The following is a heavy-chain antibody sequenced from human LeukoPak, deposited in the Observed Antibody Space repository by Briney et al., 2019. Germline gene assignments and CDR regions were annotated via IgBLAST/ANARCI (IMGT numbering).Heavy chain of an antibody. Sequence: SETLSLTCTVSGGSISSSSYYWGWIRQPPGKGPEWIGSIYYSGSTYYNPSLKSRVTISVDTSKNQFSLKLSSVTAADTAVYYCASTLRDIVVVPAAIRGFCFDYWGQGTLVTVSS. J-gene: IGHJ4*02. CDR3: ASTLRDIVVVPAAIRGFCFDY. V-gene: IGHV4-39*01. D-gene: IGHD2-2*02. CDR2: IYYSGST. CDR1: GGSISSSSYY.